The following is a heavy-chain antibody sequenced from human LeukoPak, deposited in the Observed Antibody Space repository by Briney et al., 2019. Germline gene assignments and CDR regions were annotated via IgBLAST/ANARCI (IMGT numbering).Heavy chain of an antibody. V-gene: IGHV3-23*01. Sequence: GGSLRLSCAASGFTFSSYAMSWVRQAPGKGLEWVSAISGSGGSTYYADPVKGRFTISRDNSKNTLYLQMNSLRAEDTAVYYCAKCDSIAAKSANFDYWGQGTLVTVSS. J-gene: IGHJ4*02. CDR1: GFTFSSYA. D-gene: IGHD6-6*01. CDR2: ISGSGGST. CDR3: AKCDSIAAKSANFDY.